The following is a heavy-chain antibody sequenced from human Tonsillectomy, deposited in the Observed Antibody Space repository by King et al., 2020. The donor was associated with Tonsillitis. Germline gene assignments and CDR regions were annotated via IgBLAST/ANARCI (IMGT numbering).Heavy chain of an antibody. CDR1: GFTFSNYW. D-gene: IGHD3-22*01. CDR2: IKQYGSED. J-gene: IGHJ3*02. CDR3: ASYYDGSGSEDAFDI. V-gene: IGHV3-7*03. Sequence: VQLQESGGGLVLPGGSLRLSCVASGFTFSNYWMSWVRQAPGKGLEWVANIKQYGSEDYYVDSVKGRFTISRDNAKNSLYLQMNNLRAEDTAVYYCASYYDGSGSEDAFDIWGQGTMVTVSS.